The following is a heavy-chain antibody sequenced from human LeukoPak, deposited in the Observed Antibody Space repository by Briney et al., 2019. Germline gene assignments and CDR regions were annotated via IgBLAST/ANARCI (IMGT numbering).Heavy chain of an antibody. CDR3: ARGIAAAGIDAFDI. D-gene: IGHD6-13*01. CDR1: GGSISSYQ. CDR2: IYYSGSA. V-gene: IGHV4-59*01. J-gene: IGHJ3*02. Sequence: SETLSLTCTVSGGSISSYQWSWIRQPPGKGLEWIGNIYYSGSANYNPSLKSRVIISVDTSKNQFSLKLSPVTAADTAVYYCARGIAAAGIDAFDIWGQETMVTVSS.